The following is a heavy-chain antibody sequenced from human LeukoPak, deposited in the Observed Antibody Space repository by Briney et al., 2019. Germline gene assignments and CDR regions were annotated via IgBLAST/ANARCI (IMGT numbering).Heavy chain of an antibody. D-gene: IGHD2-2*01. Sequence: GGSLRLSCTASGFTFRTYAMNWVRQAPGKGLEWVSSISSSSSYIYYAASVKGRFTISRDNAKNSLYLQMNSLRAEDTAVYYCARGALGVVPAPVFDYWGQGTLVTVSS. V-gene: IGHV3-21*01. CDR1: GFTFRTYA. J-gene: IGHJ4*02. CDR2: ISSSSSYI. CDR3: ARGALGVVPAPVFDY.